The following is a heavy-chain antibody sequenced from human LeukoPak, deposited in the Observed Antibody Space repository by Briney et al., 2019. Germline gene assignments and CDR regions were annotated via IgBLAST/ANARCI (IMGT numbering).Heavy chain of an antibody. CDR1: GFTFSSYG. CDR2: IRYDGSNK. J-gene: IGHJ4*02. Sequence: GGSLRLSCAASGFTFSSYGMHWVRQAPGKGLEWVAFIRYDGSNKYYADSVKGRVTISRDNSKNTLYLQMNSLRAEDTAVYYCAKGDQGYDILTGYYPTYFDYWGQGTLVTVSS. CDR3: AKGDQGYDILTGYYPTYFDY. V-gene: IGHV3-30*02. D-gene: IGHD3-9*01.